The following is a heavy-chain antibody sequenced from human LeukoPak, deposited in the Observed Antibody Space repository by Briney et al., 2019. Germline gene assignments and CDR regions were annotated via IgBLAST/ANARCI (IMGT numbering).Heavy chain of an antibody. V-gene: IGHV1-69*05. Sequence: ASVKVSCKASGGTFSGYAISWVRRAPGQGLEWMGGIIPIFGTANYAQKFQGRVTITTDESTSTAYMELSSLRSEDTAVYYCARGDSSSSYYYYMDVWGKGTTVTVSS. CDR1: GGTFSGYA. J-gene: IGHJ6*03. CDR2: IIPIFGTA. CDR3: ARGDSSSSYYYYMDV. D-gene: IGHD6-13*01.